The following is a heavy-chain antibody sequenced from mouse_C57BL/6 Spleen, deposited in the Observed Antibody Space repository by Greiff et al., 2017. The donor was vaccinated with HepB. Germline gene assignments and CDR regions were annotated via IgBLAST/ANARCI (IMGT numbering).Heavy chain of an antibody. Sequence: VQLQQSGPELVKPGASVKISCKASGYAFSSSWMNWVKQRPGKGLEWIGRIYPGDGDTNYNGKFKGKATLTADKSSSTAYMQRSSLTSEDSAVYFFARGGLTGTCWYFDVWGTGTTVTVSS. V-gene: IGHV1-82*01. CDR3: ARGGLTGTCWYFDV. CDR2: IYPGDGDT. CDR1: GYAFSSSW. J-gene: IGHJ1*03. D-gene: IGHD4-1*01.